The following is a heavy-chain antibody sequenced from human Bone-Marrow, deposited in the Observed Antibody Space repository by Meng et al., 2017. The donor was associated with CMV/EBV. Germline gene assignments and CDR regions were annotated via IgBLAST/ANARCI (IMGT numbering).Heavy chain of an antibody. Sequence: GSLRLSCTVSGYSISSSYYWGWIRQPPGKGLEWIGSIYYSGSTYYNPSLKSRVTISVDTSKNQFSLKLSSVTAADTAVYYCARHVISDCSSTSCYPGWFDPWGQGTLVTVSS. D-gene: IGHD2-2*01. V-gene: IGHV4-39*01. CDR1: GYSISSSYY. CDR3: ARHVISDCSSTSCYPGWFDP. CDR2: IYYSGST. J-gene: IGHJ5*02.